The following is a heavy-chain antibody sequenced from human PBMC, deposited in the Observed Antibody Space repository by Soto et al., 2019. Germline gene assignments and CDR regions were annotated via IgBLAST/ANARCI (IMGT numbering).Heavy chain of an antibody. Sequence: SETLSLTCTVSGASVSSGNYYWSWIRQPPGKGLEWVGYIYYGGSTSYNPSLKSRVTISLETSKSQFSLRLNSVTAADTAVYYCARLGAYYQSLDPWGPGTLVTVSS. D-gene: IGHD2-21*01. CDR3: ARLGAYYQSLDP. V-gene: IGHV4-61*01. CDR1: GASVSSGNYY. J-gene: IGHJ5*02. CDR2: IYYGGST.